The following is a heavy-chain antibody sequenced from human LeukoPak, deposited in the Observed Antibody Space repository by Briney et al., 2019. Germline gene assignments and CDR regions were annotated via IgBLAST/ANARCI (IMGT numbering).Heavy chain of an antibody. J-gene: IGHJ4*02. CDR2: IDPSDSYT. V-gene: IGHV5-10-1*01. CDR1: GYSFTSYW. D-gene: IGHD4-17*01. CDR3: ARLTTSTVTTGDY. Sequence: GESLKISCKGSGYSFTSYWIGWVRQMPGKGLEWMGRIDPSDSYTNYSPSFQGHVTISADRSISTAYLQWSSLKASDTAMYYCARLTTSTVTTGDYWGQGTLVTVSS.